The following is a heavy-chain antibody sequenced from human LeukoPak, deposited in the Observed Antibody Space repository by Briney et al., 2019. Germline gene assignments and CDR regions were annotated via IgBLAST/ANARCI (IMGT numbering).Heavy chain of an antibody. CDR1: GGSISSYY. CDR3: ARLIGRDGYPPGPQIDY. CDR2: INHSGST. D-gene: IGHD5-24*01. Sequence: SETLSLTCTVSGGSISSYYWSWIRQPPGKGLEWIGEINHSGSTNYNPSLKSRVTISVDTSKNQFSLKLSSVTAADTAVYYCARLIGRDGYPPGPQIDYWGQGTLVTVSS. J-gene: IGHJ4*02. V-gene: IGHV4-34*01.